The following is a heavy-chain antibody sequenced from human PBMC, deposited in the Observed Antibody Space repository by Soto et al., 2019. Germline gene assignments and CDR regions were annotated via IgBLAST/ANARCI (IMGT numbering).Heavy chain of an antibody. CDR3: ASNSGYDYIYFDY. Sequence: SETLSLTCTVSGGSISSSSYYWGWIRQPPGKGLEWIGSIYYSGSTYYNPSLKSRVTISVDTSKNQFSLKLSSVTAADTAVYYCASNSGYDYIYFDYWGQGTLVTVSS. D-gene: IGHD5-12*01. CDR1: GGSISSSSYY. J-gene: IGHJ4*02. V-gene: IGHV4-39*01. CDR2: IYYSGST.